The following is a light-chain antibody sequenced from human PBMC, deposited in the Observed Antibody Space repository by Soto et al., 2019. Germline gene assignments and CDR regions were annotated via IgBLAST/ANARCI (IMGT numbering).Light chain of an antibody. CDR3: QTWGTGIQV. V-gene: IGLV4-69*01. Sequence: QLVLTQSPSASASLGASVKLTCTLSSGHSSYAIAWHQQQPEKGPRYLMKLNSDGSHSKGDGIPDRFSGSSSGAERYLTXXXXXXXXXXDYYCQTWGTGIQVFGGGTKLTVL. CDR1: SGHSSYA. J-gene: IGLJ2*01. CDR2: LNSDGSH.